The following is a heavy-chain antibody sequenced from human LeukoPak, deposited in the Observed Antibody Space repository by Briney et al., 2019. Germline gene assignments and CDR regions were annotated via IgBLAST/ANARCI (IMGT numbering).Heavy chain of an antibody. Sequence: SETLSLTCAVSGGSISSGGYSWSWIRQPPGKGLEWIGYIYHSGSTYYNPSLKSRVTISVDRSKNQFSLKLSSVTAADTAVYYCARGGDYVSFDYWGQGTLVTVSS. CDR2: IYHSGST. D-gene: IGHD4-17*01. CDR3: ARGGDYVSFDY. J-gene: IGHJ4*02. V-gene: IGHV4-30-2*01. CDR1: GGSISSGGYS.